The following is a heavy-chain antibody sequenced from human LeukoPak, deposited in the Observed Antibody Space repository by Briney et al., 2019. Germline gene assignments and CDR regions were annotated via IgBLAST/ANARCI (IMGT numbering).Heavy chain of an antibody. D-gene: IGHD3-22*01. J-gene: IGHJ4*02. CDR1: GGSFSGYY. CDR3: ARLGSDDPDGSGSGYYTDY. V-gene: IGHV4-34*01. Sequence: SETLSLTCAVYGGSFSGYYWSWIRQPPGKGLEWIGEINHSGSTNYNPSLKSRVTISVDTSKNQFSLKLSSVTAADTAVYYCARLGSDDPDGSGSGYYTDYWGQGTLVTVSS. CDR2: INHSGST.